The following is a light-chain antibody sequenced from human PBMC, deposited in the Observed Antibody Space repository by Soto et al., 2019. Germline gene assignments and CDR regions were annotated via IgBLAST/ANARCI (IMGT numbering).Light chain of an antibody. CDR1: SSNIGGNS. CDR2: GDN. Sequence: QSVLTQPPSVSAAPGQKVTISCSGSSSNIGGNSVSWYQQLPGAAPKLLIYGDNKRPSGIPDRFSGSKSGTSATLGITGFQTGDEADYYCGSWDSSLSAYVFGTGTKVTVL. CDR3: GSWDSSLSAYV. J-gene: IGLJ1*01. V-gene: IGLV1-51*01.